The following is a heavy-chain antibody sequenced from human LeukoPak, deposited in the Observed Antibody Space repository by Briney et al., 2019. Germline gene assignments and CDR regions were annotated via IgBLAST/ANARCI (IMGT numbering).Heavy chain of an antibody. V-gene: IGHV3-33*01. CDR1: GFRLSDYG. Sequence: GGSLRLSCAASGFRLSDYGLPWVRQGPGKGLEWLAVINYDGSNRYYADSVKGRFTISKDSSENTLYLQMNRLRVDDTAIDYCARWGGTRQFYFDYWGQGTLATVSS. D-gene: IGHD2-2*01. CDR2: INYDGSNR. J-gene: IGHJ4*02. CDR3: ARWGGTRQFYFDY.